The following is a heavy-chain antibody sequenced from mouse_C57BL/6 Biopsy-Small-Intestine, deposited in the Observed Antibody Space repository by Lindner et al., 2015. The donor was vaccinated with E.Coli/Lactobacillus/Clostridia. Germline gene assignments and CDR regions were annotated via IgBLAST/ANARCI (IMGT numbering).Heavy chain of an antibody. Sequence: VQLQESGAELARPGASVKLSCKASGYNFTNYGITWVKQRTGQGLEWIGEIYPRSGNTYYNEKFKGKATLTADKSSSTAYMELRSLTSEDSAVYFCAREGGTTVVTSYYYGMDYWGQGTSVTVSS. CDR2: IYPRSGNT. D-gene: IGHD1-1*01. CDR1: GYNFTNYG. V-gene: IGHV1-81*01. J-gene: IGHJ4*01. CDR3: AREGGTTVVTSYYYGMDY.